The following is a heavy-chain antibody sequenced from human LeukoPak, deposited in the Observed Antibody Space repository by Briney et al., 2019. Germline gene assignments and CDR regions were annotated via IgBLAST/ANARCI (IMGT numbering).Heavy chain of an antibody. CDR3: ARFGSAGPTRFFDY. Sequence: GGSLRLSCAASGFTFSSYAMSWVRQAPGKGLEWVSAISGSGGSTYYADSVKGRFTISRDNAKNTLYLQMNSLRAEDTAVYYCARFGSAGPTRFFDYWGQGTLVTVSS. V-gene: IGHV3-23*01. D-gene: IGHD3-16*01. J-gene: IGHJ4*02. CDR2: ISGSGGST. CDR1: GFTFSSYA.